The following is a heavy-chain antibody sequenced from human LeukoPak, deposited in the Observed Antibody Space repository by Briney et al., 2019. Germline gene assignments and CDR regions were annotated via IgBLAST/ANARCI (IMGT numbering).Heavy chain of an antibody. CDR2: IDSGGRTI. CDR3: TREVDAFDI. V-gene: IGHV3-74*01. CDR1: GFTFSNGY. J-gene: IGHJ3*02. Sequence: GGSLRLSCASSGFTFSNGYMHWVRQAPGKGLVWVSLIDSGGRTIRYADSVKGRFTISRVSAKNTLYLQMNSLSAEDTAIYYCTREVDAFDIWGQGTMVTVSS.